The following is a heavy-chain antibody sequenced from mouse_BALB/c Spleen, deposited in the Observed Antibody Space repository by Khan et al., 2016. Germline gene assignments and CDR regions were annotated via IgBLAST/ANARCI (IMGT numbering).Heavy chain of an antibody. D-gene: IGHD2-1*01. J-gene: IGHJ3*01. CDR1: GFNIKDTY. CDR3: IRRDYYGNQFAY. V-gene: IGHV14-3*02. Sequence: VRLQQSGAELVKPGASVKLSCAASGFNIKDTYMNWVKQRPEQGLEWIGRIDPVNGETKYDPKFQGQATITADTSANTAYLQLSSLTSEDTAIYCCIRRDYYGNQFAYWGQGTLVTVSA. CDR2: IDPVNGET.